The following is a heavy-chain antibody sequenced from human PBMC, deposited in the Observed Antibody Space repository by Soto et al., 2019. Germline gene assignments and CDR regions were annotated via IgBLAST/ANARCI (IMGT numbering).Heavy chain of an antibody. CDR2: IRSKAYGGTT. Sequence: GSLRLSCTASGFTFGYYAMSWVRQAPGKGLEWVGFIRSKAYGGTTEYAASVKGRFTISRDDSKSIAYLQMNSLKTEDTAVYYCTRDYDFWSGYYEDYYYYGMDVWGQGTTVTVSS. J-gene: IGHJ6*02. V-gene: IGHV3-49*04. D-gene: IGHD3-3*01. CDR3: TRDYDFWSGYYEDYYYYGMDV. CDR1: GFTFGYYA.